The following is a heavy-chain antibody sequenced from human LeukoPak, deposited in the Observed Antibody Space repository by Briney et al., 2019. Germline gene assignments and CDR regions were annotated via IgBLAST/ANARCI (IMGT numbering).Heavy chain of an antibody. Sequence: SETLSLTCAVYGGSFSGHYWSWIRQPPGKGLEWIGEINHSGSTNYNPSLKSRVPISVDTSKNQFSLKLSSVTAADTAVYYCAXXXXXXXXXXYRSASGMDVWGQGTTVTVSS. V-gene: IGHV4-34*01. D-gene: IGHD3-16*02. CDR1: GGSFSGHY. CDR3: AXXXXXXXXXXYRSASGMDV. J-gene: IGHJ6*02. CDR2: INHSGST.